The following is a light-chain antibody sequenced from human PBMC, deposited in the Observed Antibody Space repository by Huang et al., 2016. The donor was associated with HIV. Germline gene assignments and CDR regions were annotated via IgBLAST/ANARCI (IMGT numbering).Light chain of an antibody. CDR2: WAS. CDR1: QSVLYSSNNKNS. CDR3: QQYYSTPRT. V-gene: IGKV4-1*01. Sequence: DIVMTQSPDSLAVSLGERATINCQSSQSVLYSSNNKNSFAWYQQKPGQPPKLLIYWASTREYGVPERFSGSGSGTDFTLTISSLQAEDVAVYYCQQYYSTPRTFGQGTKLEIK. J-gene: IGKJ2*01.